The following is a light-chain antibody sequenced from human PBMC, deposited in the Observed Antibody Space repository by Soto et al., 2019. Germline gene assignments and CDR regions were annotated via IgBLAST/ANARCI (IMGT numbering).Light chain of an antibody. CDR3: QQYGSSGT. J-gene: IGKJ1*01. V-gene: IGKV3-20*01. CDR2: GAS. Sequence: EIVLTQSPGTLSVSPGERATVSCRASQTVSSGFLAWYQQKVGQAPRLLIYGASTRATGIPDRFSGSGSGTDFTLTIDRLEPEDFAVYYCQQYGSSGTFGQGTKVDIK. CDR1: QTVSSGF.